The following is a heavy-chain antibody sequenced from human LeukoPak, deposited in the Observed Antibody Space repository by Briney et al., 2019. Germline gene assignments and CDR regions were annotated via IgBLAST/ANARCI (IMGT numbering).Heavy chain of an antibody. CDR3: ARHLTMITVPRDAFDI. Sequence: GESLKISCKTSGYSFTSYWIGWVRQMPGKGLEWMGVIYPGDSDTRYSPSFQGQVTISADKSLSTAYPQWSGLKASDTAMYYCARHLTMITVPRDAFDIWGQGTMVTVSS. V-gene: IGHV5-51*01. J-gene: IGHJ3*02. CDR1: GYSFTSYW. D-gene: IGHD3-16*01. CDR2: IYPGDSDT.